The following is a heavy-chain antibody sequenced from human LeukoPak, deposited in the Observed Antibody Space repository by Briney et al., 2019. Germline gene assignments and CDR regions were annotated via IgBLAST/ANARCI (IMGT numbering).Heavy chain of an antibody. CDR1: GGTFSSYA. CDR2: IIPILGIA. Sequence: SVKVSCKASGGTFSSYAISWVRQAPGQGLEWMGRIIPILGIANYAQKFQGRVTITADESTSTAYMELSSLRSEDTAVYYCARDQETYFQHWGQGTLVTVSS. CDR3: ARDQETYFQH. J-gene: IGHJ1*01. V-gene: IGHV1-69*04.